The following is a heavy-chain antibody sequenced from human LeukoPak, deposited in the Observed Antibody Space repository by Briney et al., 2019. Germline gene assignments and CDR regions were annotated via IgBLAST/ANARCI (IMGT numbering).Heavy chain of an antibody. J-gene: IGHJ4*02. CDR3: ARGGGYGDYADY. D-gene: IGHD4-17*01. Sequence: SETLSLTCTVSGYSISSGYYWGWIRQPPGKGLEWIGSIYHSGSTYYNPSLKSRVTIPVDTSKNQFSLKLSSVTAADTAIYYCARGGGYGDYADYWGQGTLVTVSS. CDR2: IYHSGST. V-gene: IGHV4-38-2*02. CDR1: GYSISSGYY.